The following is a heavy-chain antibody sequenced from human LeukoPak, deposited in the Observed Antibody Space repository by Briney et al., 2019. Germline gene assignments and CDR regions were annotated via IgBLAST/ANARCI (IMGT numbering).Heavy chain of an antibody. V-gene: IGHV1-2*02. CDR1: GYTFTGYY. CDR3: AVDSSGWYLDAFDI. J-gene: IGHJ3*02. D-gene: IGHD6-19*01. Sequence: GASVKVSCKASGYTFTGYYMHWVRQAPGQGLEWMGWINPNSGGTNYAQKFQGRITMTRDTSISTAYMELSRLRSDDTAVYYCAVDSSGWYLDAFDIWGQGTMVTVSS. CDR2: INPNSGGT.